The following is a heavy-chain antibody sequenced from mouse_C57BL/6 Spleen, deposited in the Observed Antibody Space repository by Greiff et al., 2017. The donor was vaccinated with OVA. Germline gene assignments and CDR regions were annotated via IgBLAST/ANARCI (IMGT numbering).Heavy chain of an antibody. J-gene: IGHJ2*01. CDR1: GFTFSSYA. V-gene: IGHV5-9-1*02. CDR3: TRDLSYYSNYGYFDY. D-gene: IGHD2-5*01. Sequence: EVKLVESGAGLVKPGGSLKLSCAASGFTFSSYAMSWVRQTPEKRLEWVAYISSGGDYIYYADTVKGRFTLSRDNARNTLYLQMSMRKSEDTSMYYCTRDLSYYSNYGYFDYWGQGTTLTVSS. CDR2: ISSGGDYI.